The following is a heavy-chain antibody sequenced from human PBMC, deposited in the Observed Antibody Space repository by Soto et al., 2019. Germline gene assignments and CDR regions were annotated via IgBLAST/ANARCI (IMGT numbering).Heavy chain of an antibody. CDR2: ISANSGNT. CDR1: GFIYNNYG. Sequence: ASVKFSCKTVGFIYNNYGISWVLQAPGQWLEWMGWISANSGNTNYAQKLQGRVTMTTDTSTSTAYMELRSLRSDDTAVYYCATAGNYDSSGRDFWGQGNLVTASS. CDR3: ATAGNYDSSGRDF. V-gene: IGHV1-18*04. D-gene: IGHD3-22*01. J-gene: IGHJ4*02.